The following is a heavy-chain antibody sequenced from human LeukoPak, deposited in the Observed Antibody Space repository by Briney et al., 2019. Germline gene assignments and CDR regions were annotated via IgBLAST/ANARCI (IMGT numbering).Heavy chain of an antibody. Sequence: GGSLRLSCAASGFTFSSYSMNWVRQAPGKGLEWVSSISSSSSYIYYADSVKGRFTISRDNAKNSLYLQMNSLRAEDTAVYYCASPKGHDYGSGSYFDFDYWGQGTLVTVSS. D-gene: IGHD3-10*01. CDR1: GFTFSSYS. J-gene: IGHJ4*02. CDR3: ASPKGHDYGSGSYFDFDY. V-gene: IGHV3-21*01. CDR2: ISSSSSYI.